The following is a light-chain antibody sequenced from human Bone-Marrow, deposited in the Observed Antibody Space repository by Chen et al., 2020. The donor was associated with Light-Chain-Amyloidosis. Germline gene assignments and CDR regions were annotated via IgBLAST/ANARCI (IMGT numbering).Light chain of an antibody. V-gene: IGLV3-21*02. CDR3: QVWDRSSDRPV. J-gene: IGLJ3*02. Sequence: SYVLTQPSSVSLAPGQTATIACGGNNIGSTSVHWYQLTPGQAPLLVIYVDSDRPSGIPERLSGSNSGNRATLTISRVEAGDEADYYCQVWDRSSDRPVFGGGTKLTVL. CDR2: VDS. CDR1: NIGSTS.